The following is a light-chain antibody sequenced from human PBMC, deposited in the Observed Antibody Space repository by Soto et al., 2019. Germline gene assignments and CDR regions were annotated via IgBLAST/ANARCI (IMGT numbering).Light chain of an antibody. CDR2: KVS. V-gene: IGKV2-30*01. J-gene: IGKJ3*01. CDR3: MQGTHWPPFT. Sequence: DVVMTQSPLSLPVTLGQPASISCRSSQSLVYSDGNTFLSWFQQRPGQSPRRLIYKVSNRDSGVPDRFSGSGSGTDFTPKISRVEAEDVGVYYCMQGTHWPPFTFGPGTKVDI. CDR1: QSLVYSDGNTF.